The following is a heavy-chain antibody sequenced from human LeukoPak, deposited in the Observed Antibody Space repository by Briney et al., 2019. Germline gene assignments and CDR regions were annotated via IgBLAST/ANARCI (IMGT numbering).Heavy chain of an antibody. J-gene: IGHJ4*02. V-gene: IGHV3-23*01. CDR3: AKSPIAVAGYFDY. CDR1: GFTFSSYA. CDR2: ISGSGGST. D-gene: IGHD6-19*01. Sequence: PGGSLRLSCAASGFTFSSYAMSWVRQAPGKGLEWVSAISGSGGSTYHADSVKGRFTISRDNSKNTLYLQMTSLRAEDTAVYYCAKSPIAVAGYFDYWGQGTLVTVSS.